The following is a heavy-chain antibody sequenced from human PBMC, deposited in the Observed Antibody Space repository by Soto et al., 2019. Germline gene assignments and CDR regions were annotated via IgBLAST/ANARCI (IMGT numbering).Heavy chain of an antibody. CDR1: GFNVMSYW. V-gene: IGHV3-7*01. J-gene: IGHJ4*02. CDR3: ARDIGFDYVN. CDR2: IKEDGSEI. D-gene: IGHD3-16*01. Sequence: HPGGSLRLSCAVSGFNVMSYWMSWVRQAPGKGLEWVASIKEDGSEIYYLHSVRGRFSISRDSAGNALHLTTNYLSAEDTGVYFCARDIGFDYVNWGQGTMVTVSS.